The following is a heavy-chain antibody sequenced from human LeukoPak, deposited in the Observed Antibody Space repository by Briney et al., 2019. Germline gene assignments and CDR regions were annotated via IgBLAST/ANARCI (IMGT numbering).Heavy chain of an antibody. V-gene: IGHV3-33*01. CDR2: IWHDGSNK. D-gene: IGHD6-19*01. Sequence: PGGSLRLSCAASGFTFSSYAMHGVRQASGKGLEWVAVIWHDGSNKYYAASVKGRFTVSRDNSKNTLYLQINSLRAEDTAVYYCARERVTGTSCYYYYGMDVWGQGTTVTVSS. CDR1: GFTFSSYA. CDR3: ARERVTGTSCYYYYGMDV. J-gene: IGHJ6*02.